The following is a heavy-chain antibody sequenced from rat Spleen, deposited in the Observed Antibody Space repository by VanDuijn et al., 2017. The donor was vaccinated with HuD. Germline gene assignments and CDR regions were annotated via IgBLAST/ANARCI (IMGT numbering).Heavy chain of an antibody. CDR2: ITYDGSSA. CDR1: GFTFSDFY. D-gene: IGHD1-6*01. J-gene: IGHJ2*01. Sequence: EVQLVESDGGLVQPGRSLKVSCAASGFTFSDFYMAWVRQAPTMGLEWVATITYDGSSAYYRDSVKGRFTISRDNAKSTLYLQMDSLRSEDTATYYCARHTTDLYYFDYWGQGVMVTVSS. CDR3: ARHTTDLYYFDY. V-gene: IGHV5-29*01.